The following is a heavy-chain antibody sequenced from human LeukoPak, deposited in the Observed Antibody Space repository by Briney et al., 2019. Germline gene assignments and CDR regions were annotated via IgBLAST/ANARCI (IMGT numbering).Heavy chain of an antibody. CDR1: GFTFSSYG. D-gene: IGHD5-18*01. Sequence: GGSLRLSCAAPGFTFSSYGMHCVRQAPGKGLEWVAVISYDGSNKYYADSVKGRFTISRDNSKNTLYLQMNSLRVEDTAVYYCVPEGDGYILFDYWGQGTLVTVSS. CDR3: VPEGDGYILFDY. J-gene: IGHJ4*02. CDR2: ISYDGSNK. V-gene: IGHV3-30*03.